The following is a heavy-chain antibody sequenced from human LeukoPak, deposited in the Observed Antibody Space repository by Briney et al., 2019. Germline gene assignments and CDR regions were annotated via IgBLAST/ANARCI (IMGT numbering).Heavy chain of an antibody. CDR3: ARDHYYDSSGYYYVGAFDI. D-gene: IGHD3-22*01. CDR2: INAGNGNT. J-gene: IGHJ3*02. V-gene: IGHV1-3*01. Sequence: GASVKVSCKASGYTFTSYAMHWVRQAPGQRLEWMGWINAGNGNTKYSQKFQGRVTITRDTSASTAYMELSSLRSEDTAVYYCARDHYYDSSGYYYVGAFDIWGQGTMVTVSS. CDR1: GYTFTSYA.